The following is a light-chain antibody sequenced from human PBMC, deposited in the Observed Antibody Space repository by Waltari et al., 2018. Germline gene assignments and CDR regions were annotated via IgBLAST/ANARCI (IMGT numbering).Light chain of an antibody. CDR2: EVH. Sequence: QSALTQPAPVSGSPGQSITISFTGTSSDVGGYNYVSWYQQHPGKAPKLMIYEVHNRPSGVSKRFSGAKSGNTASLTISGLQAEDEAYYYCSSYTGSTALVFGGGTKLTVL. CDR3: SSYTGSTALV. J-gene: IGLJ2*01. V-gene: IGLV2-14*01. CDR1: SSDVGGYNY.